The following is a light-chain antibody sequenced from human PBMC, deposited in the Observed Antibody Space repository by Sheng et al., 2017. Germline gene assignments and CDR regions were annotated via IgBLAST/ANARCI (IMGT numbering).Light chain of an antibody. Sequence: QSALTQPASVSGSPGQSITISCTGTSSDVGGYNYVSWYQQHPGKAPKLMIYAVSDRPSGVSNRFSGSKSGNTASLTISGLQAEDEADYYCSSYTSTSTPGVFGTGTKVTVL. J-gene: IGLJ1*01. CDR2: AVS. CDR3: SSYTSTSTPGV. CDR1: SSDVGGYNY. V-gene: IGLV2-14*01.